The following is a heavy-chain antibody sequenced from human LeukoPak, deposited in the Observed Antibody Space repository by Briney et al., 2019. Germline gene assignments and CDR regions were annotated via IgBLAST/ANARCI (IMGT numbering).Heavy chain of an antibody. CDR1: GFTFSSYS. V-gene: IGHV3-48*04. Sequence: PGGSLRHSCAASGFTFSSYSMNLVRQAPGKGLEWVSYISSSSSTIYYADSVKGRFTISRDNAKNSLYLQMNSLRAEDTAVYYCARDPGGPPTYFDYWGQGTLVTVSS. CDR2: ISSSSSTI. CDR3: ARDPGGPPTYFDY. J-gene: IGHJ4*02.